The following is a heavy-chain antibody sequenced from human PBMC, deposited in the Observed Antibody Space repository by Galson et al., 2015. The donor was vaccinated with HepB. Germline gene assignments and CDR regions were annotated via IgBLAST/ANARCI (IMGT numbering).Heavy chain of an antibody. CDR3: ARDRVDTAI. CDR2: ISSKNKYI. Sequence: SLRLSCAASGFTFSDHYMSWIRQAPGKGLEWVSYISSKNKYINYADSVKGRFTISRDNAKNSLYLQMNSLRAEDTAVYYCARDRVDTAIWGQGTLVTVSS. D-gene: IGHD5-18*01. V-gene: IGHV3-11*05. J-gene: IGHJ4*02. CDR1: GFTFSDHY.